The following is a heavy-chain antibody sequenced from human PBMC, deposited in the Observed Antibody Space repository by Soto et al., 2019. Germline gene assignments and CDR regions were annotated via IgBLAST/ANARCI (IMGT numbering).Heavy chain of an antibody. Sequence: GGSLRLSCAASGFTVSSNYMSWVRQAPGKGLEWVSVIYSGGSTYYADSVKGRFTISRHNSKNTLYLQMNSLRAEDTAVYHCARLVGSSWYEYFQHWGQGTLVTVSS. CDR3: ARLVGSSWYEYFQH. J-gene: IGHJ1*01. CDR2: IYSGGST. D-gene: IGHD6-13*01. CDR1: GFTVSSNY. V-gene: IGHV3-66*01.